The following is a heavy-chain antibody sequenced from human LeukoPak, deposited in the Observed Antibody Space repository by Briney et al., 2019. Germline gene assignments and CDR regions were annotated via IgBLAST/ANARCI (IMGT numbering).Heavy chain of an antibody. V-gene: IGHV3-30*18. J-gene: IGHJ4*02. Sequence: GGSLRLSCAASGFTFSDYYMSWIRQTPGKGLEWVTVISCDGGTQYYADSVKGRFTISRDDSKNTLYLQMNSLRAEDTAVYYCAKDAIHSSSRHYDYWSQGTLVTVSS. CDR3: AKDAIHSSSRHYDY. D-gene: IGHD6-13*01. CDR1: GFTFSDYY. CDR2: ISCDGGTQ.